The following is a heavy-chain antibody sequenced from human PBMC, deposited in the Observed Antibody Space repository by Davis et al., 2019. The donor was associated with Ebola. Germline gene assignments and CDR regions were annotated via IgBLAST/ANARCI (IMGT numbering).Heavy chain of an antibody. Sequence: GESLKISCAASGFTFTNAWMHWVRQAPGKGLEWVGRIKSKTDGGTTDYAAPVKDRFTISRDDSKNTLYLQMNSLKSKDTAVYYCTTDQSRTYRNDAFDIWGQGTMVTVSS. V-gene: IGHV3-15*07. CDR1: GFTFTNAW. D-gene: IGHD2-2*01. CDR2: IKSKTDGGTT. J-gene: IGHJ3*02. CDR3: TTDQSRTYRNDAFDI.